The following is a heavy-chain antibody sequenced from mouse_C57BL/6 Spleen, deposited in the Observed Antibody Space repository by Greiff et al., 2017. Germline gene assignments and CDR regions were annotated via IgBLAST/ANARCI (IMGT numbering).Heavy chain of an antibody. J-gene: IGHJ3*01. CDR1: GYTFTSYW. D-gene: IGHD1-1*01. Sequence: QVHVKQSGAELVKPGASVKMSCKASGYTFTSYWITWVKQRPGQGLEWIGDIYPGSGSTNYNEKFKSKATLTVDTSSSTAYMQLSSLTSEDSAVYYCARHYGSRGFAYWGQGTLVTVSA. CDR2: IYPGSGST. V-gene: IGHV1-55*01. CDR3: ARHYGSRGFAY.